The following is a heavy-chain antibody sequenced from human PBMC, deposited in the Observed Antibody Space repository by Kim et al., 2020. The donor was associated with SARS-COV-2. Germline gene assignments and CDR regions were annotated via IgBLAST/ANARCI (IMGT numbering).Heavy chain of an antibody. D-gene: IGHD1-26*01. CDR3: ARRKLAGATRP. Sequence: SETLSLTCTVSGGSINSFTDYWGWIRQPPGKGLEWIGSFSYNGNTYYNPSLKSRVTISADASKNQFSLILSSVTAADTATYYCARRKLAGATRPWGQGNL. CDR2: FSYNGNT. CDR1: GGSINSFTDY. V-gene: IGHV4-39*01. J-gene: IGHJ4*02.